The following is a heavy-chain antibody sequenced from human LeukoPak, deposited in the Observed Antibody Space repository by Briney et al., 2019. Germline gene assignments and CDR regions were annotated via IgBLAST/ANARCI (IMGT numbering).Heavy chain of an antibody. CDR2: ISGSGGST. CDR1: GFTFTRYA. CDR3: AKDYSDSRVADVFLEY. V-gene: IGHV3-23*01. Sequence: GGSLRLSCVASGFTFTRYAMTWVRQAPGKGLEWVSSISGSGGSTHYADSVTGRFTISRDNSKNTLYLQMNSLRAADTSLYYCAKDYSDSRVADVFLEYWGQGTLVTVSS. D-gene: IGHD2-15*01. J-gene: IGHJ4*02.